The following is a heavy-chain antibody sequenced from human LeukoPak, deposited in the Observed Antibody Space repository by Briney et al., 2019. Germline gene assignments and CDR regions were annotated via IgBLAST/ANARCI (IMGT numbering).Heavy chain of an antibody. V-gene: IGHV4-59*01. CDR1: GGSISSYY. CDR2: IYYSGST. J-gene: IGHJ4*02. CDR3: ARVVRVCSSTSCYYGKYYFDY. D-gene: IGHD2-2*01. Sequence: PSETLSLTCTVSGGSISSYYWSWIRQPPGKGLEWIGYIYYSGSTNYNPSLKSRVTISVDTSKNQFSLKLSSVTAADTAVYYCARVVRVCSSTSCYYGKYYFDYWGQGTLVTVSS.